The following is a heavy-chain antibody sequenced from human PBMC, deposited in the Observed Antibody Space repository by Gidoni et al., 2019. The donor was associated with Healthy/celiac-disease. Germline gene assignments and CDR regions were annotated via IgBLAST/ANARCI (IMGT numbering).Heavy chain of an antibody. Sequence: EVQLVESGGGLVNAGGSRRRSCAASGSTFSSYSMTWVRQAPGKGLEWVSSISSSISYIYYADSVKGRFTISRDNAKNSLYLQMNSLRAEDTAVYYCARVYYYDSSGYPADYWGQGTLVTVSS. CDR2: ISSSISYI. CDR3: ARVYYYDSSGYPADY. V-gene: IGHV3-21*01. D-gene: IGHD3-22*01. CDR1: GSTFSSYS. J-gene: IGHJ4*02.